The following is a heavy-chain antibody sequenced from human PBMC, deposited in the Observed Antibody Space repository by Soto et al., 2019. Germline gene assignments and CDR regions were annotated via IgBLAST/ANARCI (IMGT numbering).Heavy chain of an antibody. J-gene: IGHJ5*02. CDR1: GDSISRGAYY. CDR2: IPNSGRT. CDR3: ARARPYYDCELDP. V-gene: IGHV4-31*03. Sequence: QVQLQESGPGLVKPSQTLSLTCTVPGDSISRGAYYWTWINQHPVKGLEWIGYIPNSGRTYYNPSLKSRLTISLDTSENPFSLKLTSVTAADTAMYYCARARPYYDCELDPWGQGTLVTVSS. D-gene: IGHD3-22*01.